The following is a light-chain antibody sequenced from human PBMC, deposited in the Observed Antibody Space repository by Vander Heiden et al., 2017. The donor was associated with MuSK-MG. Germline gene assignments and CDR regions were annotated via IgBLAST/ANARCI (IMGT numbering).Light chain of an antibody. CDR1: PDLNNF. CDR3: QQSYSLPLT. J-gene: IGKJ4*01. CDR2: ATS. V-gene: IGKV1-39*01. Sequence: DIHMTQSPSSLSASVGDSVTITCRSTPDLNNFLNWYQMKPGQAPRLLIFATSILQNGVQPRFTGGHSGTEFTLTISPLQPEDFATYYCQQSYSLPLTFGGGT.